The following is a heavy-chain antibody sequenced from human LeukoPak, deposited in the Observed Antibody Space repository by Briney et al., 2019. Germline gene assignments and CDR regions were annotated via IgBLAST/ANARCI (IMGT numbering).Heavy chain of an antibody. Sequence: SETLSLTCTVSGVSTTNYYWHWIRQPPGKELEWIAFTSYGGGTKYNPSLKSRATISVDTSENQVSLRVTSMTAADTAVYYCARDSLDYGGRFDTWGQGTLVTVSS. CDR1: GVSTTNYY. D-gene: IGHD4-23*01. CDR3: ARDSLDYGGRFDT. J-gene: IGHJ5*02. CDR2: TSYGGGT. V-gene: IGHV4-59*01.